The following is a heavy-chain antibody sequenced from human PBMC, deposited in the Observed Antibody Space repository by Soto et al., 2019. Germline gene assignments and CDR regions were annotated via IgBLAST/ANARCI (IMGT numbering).Heavy chain of an antibody. J-gene: IGHJ6*02. D-gene: IGHD3-3*01. CDR1: GGSFSGYY. Sequence: PSETLSLTCAVYGGSFSGYYWSWIRQPPGKGLEWIGGINHSGSTNYNPSLKSRVTISVDTSKNQFSLKLSSVTAADTAVYYCARVPYYDFWSGYYSSYYYYGMDVWGQGTTVTVSS. CDR2: INHSGST. V-gene: IGHV4-34*01. CDR3: ARVPYYDFWSGYYSSYYYYGMDV.